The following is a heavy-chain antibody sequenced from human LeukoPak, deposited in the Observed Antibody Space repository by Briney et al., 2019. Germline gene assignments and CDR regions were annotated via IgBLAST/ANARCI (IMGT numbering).Heavy chain of an antibody. Sequence: SETLSLTCAVYGGSFSGYDWSWIRQPPGKGLEWIGEINHSGSTNYNPSLKSRVTISVDTSKNQFSLKLSSVTAADKAVYYCARLPIAAAGTSWFDPWGQGTLVTVSS. D-gene: IGHD6-13*01. J-gene: IGHJ5*02. V-gene: IGHV4-34*01. CDR3: ARLPIAAAGTSWFDP. CDR2: INHSGST. CDR1: GGSFSGYD.